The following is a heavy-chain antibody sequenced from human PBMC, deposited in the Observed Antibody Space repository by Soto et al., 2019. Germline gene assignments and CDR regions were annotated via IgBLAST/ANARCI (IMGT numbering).Heavy chain of an antibody. CDR1: GGSISSYY. CDR3: ARLPAGQEYSGYGAS. CDR2: IYYSGST. D-gene: IGHD5-12*01. V-gene: IGHV4-59*08. Sequence: SETLSLTCTVSGGSISSYYWSWIRQPPGKGLEWIGYIYYSGSTNYNPSLKSRVTISVDTSKNQFSLKLSSVTAADTAVYYCARLPAGQEYSGYGASWGQGTLVTVSS. J-gene: IGHJ5*02.